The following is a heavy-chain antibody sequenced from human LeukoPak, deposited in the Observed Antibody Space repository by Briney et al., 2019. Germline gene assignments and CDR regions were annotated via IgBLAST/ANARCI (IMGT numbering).Heavy chain of an antibody. Sequence: PGGSLRLSCAASGFTVSSNYMTWVRQAPGKGLEWVSVIYSDGTTYYADSVKGRVTVSRDNSKNTVYLQMKSLRVEDTAVYHSVRGLGYGSGPVDYWGQGTLVTVSS. CDR2: IYSDGTT. CDR3: VRGLGYGSGPVDY. V-gene: IGHV3-53*01. J-gene: IGHJ4*02. D-gene: IGHD3-10*01. CDR1: GFTVSSNY.